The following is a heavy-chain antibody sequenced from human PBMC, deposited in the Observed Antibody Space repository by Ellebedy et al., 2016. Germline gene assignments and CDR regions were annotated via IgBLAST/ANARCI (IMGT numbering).Heavy chain of an antibody. CDR1: GDILTSYY. Sequence: ASVKVSCKASGDILTSYYMHWVRQAPGQGLEWMGIINPSGGSTRYAQKLQGRVTMTRNTSTTTVYMDLSSLRSEDTAVYYCASGFDNSGCLDFWGQGTLVTVSS. V-gene: IGHV1-46*04. CDR2: INPSGGST. J-gene: IGHJ4*02. CDR3: ASGFDNSGCLDF. D-gene: IGHD3-22*01.